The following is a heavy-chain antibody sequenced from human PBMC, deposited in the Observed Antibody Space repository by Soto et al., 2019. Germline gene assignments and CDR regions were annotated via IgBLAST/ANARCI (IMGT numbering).Heavy chain of an antibody. J-gene: IGHJ4*02. Sequence: GGSLRLSCAASGFTFSSYGMHWVRQAPGKGLEWVAVIWYDGSNKYYADSMKGRFTISRDNSKNTLYLQMNSLRAEDTAVYYCARDAKYSSGWYDYWGQGTLVTVSS. D-gene: IGHD6-19*01. V-gene: IGHV3-33*01. CDR2: IWYDGSNK. CDR1: GFTFSSYG. CDR3: ARDAKYSSGWYDY.